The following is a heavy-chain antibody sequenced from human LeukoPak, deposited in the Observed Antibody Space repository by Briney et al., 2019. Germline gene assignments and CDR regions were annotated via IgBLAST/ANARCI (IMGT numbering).Heavy chain of an antibody. D-gene: IGHD6-13*01. CDR1: GYTFSTYW. CDR2: IYPSDSET. CDR3: ARRRAATTICHYSMDF. V-gene: IGHV5-51*01. J-gene: IGHJ6*02. Sequence: KGGESLKISCKASGYTFSTYWIAWVRQMPGKGLEWMGIIYPSDSETRYSPSFQGQVTISVDKSISTAYLQWRSLKASDTAMYYCARRRAATTICHYSMDFWGHGTTVIVSS.